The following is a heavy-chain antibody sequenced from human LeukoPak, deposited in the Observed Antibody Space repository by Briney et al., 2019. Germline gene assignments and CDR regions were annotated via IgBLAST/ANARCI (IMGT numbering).Heavy chain of an antibody. V-gene: IGHV3-7*01. CDR2: IKRDGSEK. CDR3: ARDDFSGSYCD. J-gene: IGHJ4*02. CDR1: GFTFSNNW. Sequence: GGSLRLSCAASGFTFSNNWMSWVRQAPGKGLEWAANIKRDGSEKYYVDSVKGRFTISRDNAKNSLYLQMNSLRAEDTAIYYCARDDFSGSYCDWGQGTLVTVSS. D-gene: IGHD1-26*01.